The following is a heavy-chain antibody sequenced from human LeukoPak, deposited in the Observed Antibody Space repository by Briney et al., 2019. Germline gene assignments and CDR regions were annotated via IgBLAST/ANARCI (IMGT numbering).Heavy chain of an antibody. CDR3: ARAPARRFLAWCMDV. V-gene: IGHV4-39*07. D-gene: IGHD3-3*01. J-gene: IGHJ6*03. CDR2: INHSGST. CDR1: GGSISSSSYY. Sequence: KPSETLSLTCTVSGGSISSSSYYWSWIRQPPGKGLEWIGEINHSGSTNYNPSLKSRVTISVDTSKNQFSLKLSSVTAADTAVYYCARAPARRFLAWCMDVWGKGTTVTVSS.